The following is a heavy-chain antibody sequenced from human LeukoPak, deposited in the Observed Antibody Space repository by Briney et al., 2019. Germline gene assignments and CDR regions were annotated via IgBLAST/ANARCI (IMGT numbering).Heavy chain of an antibody. V-gene: IGHV3-7*01. CDR1: GFTFSRYW. CDR2: IKEDGSEN. CDR3: ARQRYSDY. D-gene: IGHD1-1*01. J-gene: IGHJ4*02. Sequence: PGGSLRLFCAASGFTFSRYWMTWARQAPGKGLEWVANIKEDGSENSYVESMKGRFTISRDNAKKSVYLRLNSLRAEDTAVYFCARQRYSDYWGQGTVVTVSS.